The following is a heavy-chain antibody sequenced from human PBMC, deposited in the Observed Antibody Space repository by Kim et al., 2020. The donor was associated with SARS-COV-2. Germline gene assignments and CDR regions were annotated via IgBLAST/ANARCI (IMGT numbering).Heavy chain of an antibody. V-gene: IGHV3-33*01. J-gene: IGHJ4*02. CDR1: GFTFSSYG. Sequence: GGSLRLSCAASGFTFSSYGMHWVRQAPGKGLEWVAVIWYDGSNKYYADSVKGRFTISRDNSKNTLYLQMNSLRAEDTAVYYCARDRDYYDSSGYLDYWGQGTLVTVSS. CDR2: IWYDGSNK. CDR3: ARDRDYYDSSGYLDY. D-gene: IGHD3-22*01.